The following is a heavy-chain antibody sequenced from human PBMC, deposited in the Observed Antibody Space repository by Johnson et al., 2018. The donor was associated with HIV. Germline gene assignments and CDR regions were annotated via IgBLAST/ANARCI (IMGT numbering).Heavy chain of an antibody. V-gene: IGHV3-30*04. CDR2: ISYDGSDK. CDR3: TTDWGIWVWAFDI. Sequence: QVQLVESGGGVVQPGRSLRLSCAASEFTFSRYAMHWVRQAPGKGLEWVAIISYDGSDKSYADSVKGRFTISRDNSKNTLYLQMNSLKTEDTAVYYCTTDWGIWVWAFDIWGQGTMVTVSS. D-gene: IGHD2/OR15-2a*01. CDR1: EFTFSRYA. J-gene: IGHJ3*02.